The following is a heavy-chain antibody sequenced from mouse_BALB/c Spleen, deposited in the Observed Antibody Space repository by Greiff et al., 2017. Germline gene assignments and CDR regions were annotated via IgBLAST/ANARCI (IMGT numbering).Heavy chain of an antibody. CDR3: APAYEWFAY. Sequence: VQLQQSGAELVRPGALVKLSCKASGFNIKDYYMHWVKQRPEQGLEWIGWIDPENGNTIYDPKFQGKASITADTSSNTAYLQLSSLTSEDTAVYYCAPAYEWFAYWGQGTLVTVSA. D-gene: IGHD1-1*01. J-gene: IGHJ3*01. V-gene: IGHV14-1*02. CDR1: GFNIKDYY. CDR2: IDPENGNT.